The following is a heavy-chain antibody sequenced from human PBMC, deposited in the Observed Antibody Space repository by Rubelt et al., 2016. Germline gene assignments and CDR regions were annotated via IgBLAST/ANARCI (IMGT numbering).Heavy chain of an antibody. CDR1: GGSISSSSYY. V-gene: IGHV3-15*07. CDR3: TTVYCCPRP. J-gene: IGHJ5*02. CDR2: IKSNSDGGTT. D-gene: IGHD1-26*01. Sequence: LQLQESGPGLVKPSETLSLTCTVSGGSISSSSYYWGWIRQPPGKGLEWVGRIKSNSDGGTTDYVASVRGRFTISRDDSKNTLYLEMNSLKIEDTAVYYCTTVYCCPRPWGQGTLVTVSS.